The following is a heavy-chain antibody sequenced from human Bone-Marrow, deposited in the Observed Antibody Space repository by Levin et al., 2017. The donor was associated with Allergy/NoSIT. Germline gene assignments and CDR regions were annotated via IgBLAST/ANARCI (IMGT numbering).Heavy chain of an antibody. Sequence: ASVKVSCKASGYTFSSYAMNWVRQATGQRLEWMGWINAGNGNPKYSQKFQGRVTITRDTSASTAYMELSSLRSEDTAVYYCTRGRGSYYFDYWGQGTLVTVSS. V-gene: IGHV1-3*01. CDR1: GYTFSSYA. D-gene: IGHD3-16*01. CDR3: TRGRGSYYFDY. J-gene: IGHJ4*02. CDR2: INAGNGNP.